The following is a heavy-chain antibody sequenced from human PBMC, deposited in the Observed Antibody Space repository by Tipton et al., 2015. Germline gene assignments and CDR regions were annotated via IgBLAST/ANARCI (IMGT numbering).Heavy chain of an antibody. D-gene: IGHD3-10*01. CDR2: IYSSGST. Sequence: TLSLTCSVSGVSISSRHYYWGWIRQPPGKGLEWIGTIYSSGSTFYNPSLKSRLTISLDTSKNQFSLNLSSVTAADRAVYYCARLRETYGSDSDNWFDPWGQGTLVTVSS. CDR1: GVSISSRHYY. J-gene: IGHJ5*02. V-gene: IGHV4-39*01. CDR3: ARLRETYGSDSDNWFDP.